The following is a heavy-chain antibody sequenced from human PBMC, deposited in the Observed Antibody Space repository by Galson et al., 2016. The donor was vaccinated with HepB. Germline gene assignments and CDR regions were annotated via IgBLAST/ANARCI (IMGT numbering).Heavy chain of an antibody. CDR1: GGSFTGYY. V-gene: IGHV4-34*01. CDR3: ARLSSRWYPPRYYYYLDV. J-gene: IGHJ6*03. D-gene: IGHD6-13*01. CDR2: INHSGST. Sequence: SETLSLTCAAYGGSFTGYYWSWIRQSPGKGLEWIGEINHSGSTNYNPSLKSRITISVDTSKKQFSLTLSSVTAADTAVYYCARLSSRWYPPRYYYYLDVWGEGTTVTVFS.